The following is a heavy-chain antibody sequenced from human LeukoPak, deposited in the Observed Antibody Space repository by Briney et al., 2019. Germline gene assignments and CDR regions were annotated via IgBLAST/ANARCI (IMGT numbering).Heavy chain of an antibody. CDR2: ISAYNGNT. V-gene: IGHV1-18*01. Sequence: APVTVSCKASGYTFTSYGISWVRQAPGQGLEWMGWISAYNGNTNYAQKLQGRVTMTTDTSTSTAYMELRSLRSDDTAVYYCARTIAARRPLTYYFDYWGQGTLVTVSS. D-gene: IGHD6-6*01. CDR1: GYTFTSYG. CDR3: ARTIAARRPLTYYFDY. J-gene: IGHJ4*02.